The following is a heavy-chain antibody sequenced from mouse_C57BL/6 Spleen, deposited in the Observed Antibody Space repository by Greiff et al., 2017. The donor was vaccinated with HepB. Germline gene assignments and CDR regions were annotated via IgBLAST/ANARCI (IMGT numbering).Heavy chain of an antibody. CDR2: IWGVGST. CDR3: AMRGLRPWFAY. D-gene: IGHD2-4*01. Sequence: QVQLKQSGPGLVAPSQSLSITCTVSGFSLTSYGVDWVCQSPGKGLEWLGVIWGVGSTNYNSALKSRLSISKDNSKSQVFLKMNSLQTDDTAMYYSAMRGLRPWFAYWGQETLVTVSA. V-gene: IGHV2-6*01. J-gene: IGHJ3*01. CDR1: GFSLTSYG.